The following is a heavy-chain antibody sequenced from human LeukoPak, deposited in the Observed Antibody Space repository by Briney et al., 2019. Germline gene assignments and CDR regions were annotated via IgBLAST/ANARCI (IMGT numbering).Heavy chain of an antibody. CDR3: ARDKGADEGSKFDY. D-gene: IGHD1-26*01. J-gene: IGHJ4*02. Sequence: SETLSLTCTVSGGSISSNDYYWSWIRQPPGKGLEWIGYIYYSGTTYYNPSLKSRITVSVDPSKNQFSLRLNSVTAADTAVYYCARDKGADEGSKFDYWGQGTLVTVSS. CDR1: GGSISSNDYY. CDR2: IYYSGTT. V-gene: IGHV4-30-4*01.